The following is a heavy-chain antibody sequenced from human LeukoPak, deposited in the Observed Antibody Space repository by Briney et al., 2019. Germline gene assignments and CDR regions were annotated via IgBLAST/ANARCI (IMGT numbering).Heavy chain of an antibody. Sequence: SETLSLTCSVSGASISGYSWSWIRQPPGKGLEWIGYMYYSGSTNYNPSLKSRVIISVDMSKNQISLKLSSVTAADTAVYYCARGGDRSFDYWGQGTLVTVSS. CDR1: GASISGYS. CDR3: ARGGDRSFDY. D-gene: IGHD3-10*01. V-gene: IGHV4-59*01. J-gene: IGHJ4*02. CDR2: MYYSGST.